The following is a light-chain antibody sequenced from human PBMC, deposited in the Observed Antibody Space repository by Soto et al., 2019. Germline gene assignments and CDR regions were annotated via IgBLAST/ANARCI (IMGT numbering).Light chain of an antibody. CDR2: EGS. CDR1: SSDVGSYNL. V-gene: IGLV2-23*01. J-gene: IGLJ3*02. CDR3: CSYAGSSTWV. Sequence: QSALTQPASVSGSPGQSITISCTGTSSDVGSYNLVSWYQQHPGKAPKLMIYEGSKRPSGVSNRFSGSKSGNTASLTISGLQAEDGADYYGCSYAGSSTWVFGGGTKLTVL.